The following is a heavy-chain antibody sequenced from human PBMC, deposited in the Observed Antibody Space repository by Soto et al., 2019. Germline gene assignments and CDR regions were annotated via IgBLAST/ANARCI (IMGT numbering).Heavy chain of an antibody. J-gene: IGHJ4*02. D-gene: IGHD2-2*01. V-gene: IGHV3-33*01. CDR3: ARDFWDIVLVPAEFDY. Sequence: QVQLVESGGGVVQPGRSLRLSCAASGFTFSGYDMHWVRHAPGKGLEWVAVIWYDGSNKYYADSVKGRFTISRDNSKNTLYLQMNSLRAEDTAVYHCARDFWDIVLVPAEFDYWGQGTLVTVSA. CDR1: GFTFSGYD. CDR2: IWYDGSNK.